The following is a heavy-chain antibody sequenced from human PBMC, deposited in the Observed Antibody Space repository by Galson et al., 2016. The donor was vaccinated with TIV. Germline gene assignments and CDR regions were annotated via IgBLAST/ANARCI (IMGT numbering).Heavy chain of an antibody. CDR1: GFTFSTNA. J-gene: IGHJ6*02. CDR2: ISAGGGST. CDR3: AKVPSSGFYYYYGMDV. Sequence: SLRLSCAASGFTFSTNAMGWVRQAPGKGLEWVSGISAGGGSTHYADSVKGRFIISRDNSKKTVYMQMNSLRAEDTAVYYCAKVPSSGFYYYYGMDVWGQGTTVTVSS. V-gene: IGHV3-23*01. D-gene: IGHD3-22*01.